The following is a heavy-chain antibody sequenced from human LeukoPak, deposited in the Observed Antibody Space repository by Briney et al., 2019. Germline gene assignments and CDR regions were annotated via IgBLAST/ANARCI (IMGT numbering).Heavy chain of an antibody. CDR3: ARGVAVAYYYYYMDV. Sequence: GGSLRLSCAASGFTFSSYSMNWVRQAPGKGLEWVSSISSSSSYIYYADSVKGRFTISRDNAKNSLYLQMNSLRAEDTAVYYCARGVAVAYYYYYMDVWGKGTTVTVS. J-gene: IGHJ6*03. D-gene: IGHD6-19*01. CDR1: GFTFSSYS. V-gene: IGHV3-21*01. CDR2: ISSSSSYI.